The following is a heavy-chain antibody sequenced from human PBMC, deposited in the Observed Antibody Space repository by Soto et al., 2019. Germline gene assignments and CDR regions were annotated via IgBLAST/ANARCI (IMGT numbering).Heavy chain of an antibody. J-gene: IGHJ4*02. CDR2: ISYSSGTI. CDR3: ATSIANYDLTGYFYYFDY. Sequence: GGSLRLSCAASGFTFSTYSMNWVRQATGKGLEWVSYISYSSGTIYYADSVKGRFTISRDNAKNSLYLQMNSLRDEDTAVYYCATSIANYDLTGYFYYFDYWGQGTLVTVSS. V-gene: IGHV3-48*02. CDR1: GFTFSTYS. D-gene: IGHD3-9*01.